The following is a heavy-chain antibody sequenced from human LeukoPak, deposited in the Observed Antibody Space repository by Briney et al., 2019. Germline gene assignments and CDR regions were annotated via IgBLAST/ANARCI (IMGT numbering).Heavy chain of an antibody. CDR1: GGTFSTYA. J-gene: IGHJ4*02. CDR2: INPNSGGT. Sequence: GASVKVSCKASGGTFSTYAISWVRQAPGQGLEWMGWINPNSGGTNYAQKFQGRVTMTRDTSISTAYMELSRLRSDDTAVYYCARVRTRSNYFDYWGQGTLVTVSS. D-gene: IGHD1-14*01. V-gene: IGHV1-2*02. CDR3: ARVRTRSNYFDY.